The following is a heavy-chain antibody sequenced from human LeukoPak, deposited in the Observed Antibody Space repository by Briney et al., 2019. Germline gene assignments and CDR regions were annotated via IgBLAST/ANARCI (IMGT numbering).Heavy chain of an antibody. V-gene: IGHV4-39*01. CDR1: GGSVSSSTFY. CDR3: ARFDREYNYAFDY. Sequence: PSETLSLTCTVSGGSVSSSTFYWGWIRQPPGKGLEWIGTINYSGSTYYNPSLKSRVTISVDTSKNQFSLKLTPMTAADTAVYYCARFDREYNYAFDYWGQGTLVTVSS. D-gene: IGHD5-24*01. CDR2: INYSGST. J-gene: IGHJ4*02.